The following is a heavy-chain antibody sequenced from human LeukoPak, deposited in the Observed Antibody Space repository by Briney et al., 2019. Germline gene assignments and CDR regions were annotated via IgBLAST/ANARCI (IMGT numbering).Heavy chain of an antibody. Sequence: GASVKVSCKASGYTFTSYDIHWGRQATGQGLEWMGRMNPNNGNTGDAQKFQGRVTMTRDPSISTAYMELSSLRSEDTGVYFCARALAGTAELDVWGKGTTVTVSS. CDR1: GYTFTSYD. J-gene: IGHJ6*04. CDR3: ARALAGTAELDV. CDR2: MNPNNGNT. V-gene: IGHV1-8*01. D-gene: IGHD1-1*01.